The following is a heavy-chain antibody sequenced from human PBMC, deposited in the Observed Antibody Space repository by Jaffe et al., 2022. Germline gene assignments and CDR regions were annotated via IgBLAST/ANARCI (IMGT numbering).Heavy chain of an antibody. D-gene: IGHD3-9*01. V-gene: IGHV2-5*02. CDR1: GFSLSTSGVG. Sequence: QITLKESGPTLVKPTQTLTLTCTFSGFSLSTSGVGVGWIRQPPGKALEWLALIYWDDDKRYSPSLKSRLTITKDTSKNQVVLTMTNMDPVDTATYYCAHSSGYYDILTGSIYWYFDLWGRGTLVTVSS. CDR2: IYWDDDK. CDR3: AHSSGYYDILTGSIYWYFDL. J-gene: IGHJ2*01.